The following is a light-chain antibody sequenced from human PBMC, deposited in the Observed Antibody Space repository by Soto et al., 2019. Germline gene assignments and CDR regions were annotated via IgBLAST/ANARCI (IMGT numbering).Light chain of an antibody. CDR1: QSISSW. V-gene: IGKV1-5*03. J-gene: IGKJ4*01. CDR2: KAY. CDR3: QQYNSYSPV. Sequence: DIQMTQSPSTLSASVGDRVTITCRASQSISSWLAWYQQKPGKAPKLLIYKAYSLESGVPSRFSGSGSGTEFTLTISSLQPDDFATYYCQQYNSYSPVFGGGTKVEIK.